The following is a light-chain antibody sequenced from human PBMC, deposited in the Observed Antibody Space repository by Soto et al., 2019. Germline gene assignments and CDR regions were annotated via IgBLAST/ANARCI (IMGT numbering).Light chain of an antibody. Sequence: EIVLTQSPGTLSLSPGQRATLSCRASQRLSASEIAWYQQKPGQAPKFLIYGVSSRATGIPDRFSGSGSGTDFTLTISRLEPEDFAVYHCQQYGSSPLITFGQGTRLEIK. V-gene: IGKV3-20*01. CDR3: QQYGSSPLIT. CDR1: QRLSASE. CDR2: GVS. J-gene: IGKJ5*01.